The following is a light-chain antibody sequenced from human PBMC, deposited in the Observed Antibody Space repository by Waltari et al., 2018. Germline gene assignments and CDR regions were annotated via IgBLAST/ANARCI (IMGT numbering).Light chain of an antibody. J-gene: IGKJ2*01. CDR3: QQSYITTYT. Sequence: IQMTQSPSSLSASVGDRVPITCRASQSISSSLNWYQQIPGKAPKLLIYVASNLQSGVPSRFSGSGSGTDFSLTISSLQPEDFATYYCQQSYITTYTFGQGTKLEIK. CDR2: VAS. V-gene: IGKV1-39*01. CDR1: QSISSS.